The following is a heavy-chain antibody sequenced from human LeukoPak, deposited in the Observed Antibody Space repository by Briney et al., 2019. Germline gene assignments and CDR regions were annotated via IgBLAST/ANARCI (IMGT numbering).Heavy chain of an antibody. Sequence: GGSLRLSCAASGFTFSSYSMNWVRQAPGKGLEWVSYISSSSSTIYYADSVKGRFTISRDNAKNSLYLQMNSLRAEDTAVYYCASAVVATSYWGQGTLVTASS. J-gene: IGHJ4*02. D-gene: IGHD5-12*01. CDR3: ASAVVATSY. V-gene: IGHV3-48*01. CDR1: GFTFSSYS. CDR2: ISSSSSTI.